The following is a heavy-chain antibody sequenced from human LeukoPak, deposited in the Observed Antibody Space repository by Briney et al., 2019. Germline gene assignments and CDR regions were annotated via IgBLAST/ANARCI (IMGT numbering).Heavy chain of an antibody. Sequence: ASVKVSCKASGYTFSSYDINWVRQATGQGLEWMGRMNPNSGNTNYAQKFQGRVTMTRSTSTSTAYLELSSLRSEDTAVYYWAGGGWVNYDSGALFGMDVGGQGTTVTVSS. V-gene: IGHV1-8*02. CDR2: MNPNSGNT. CDR1: GYTFSSYD. D-gene: IGHD3-10*01. CDR3: AGGGWVNYDSGALFGMDV. J-gene: IGHJ6*02.